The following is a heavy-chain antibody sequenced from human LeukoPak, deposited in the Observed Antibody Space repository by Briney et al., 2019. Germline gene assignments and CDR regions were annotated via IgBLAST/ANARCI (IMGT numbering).Heavy chain of an antibody. V-gene: IGHV3-23*01. Sequence: GGSLRLSCTASGFTFSSYAMSWVRQAPGKGLEWVSSLSGSGGSTSYADSVKGRFTISRHNSKNTLYLQMNSLRADDTAVYYCASSREATSNWFVYWGQGTLVTVSS. CDR3: ASSREATSNWFVY. D-gene: IGHD2-2*01. CDR1: GFTFSSYA. J-gene: IGHJ5*01. CDR2: LSGSGGST.